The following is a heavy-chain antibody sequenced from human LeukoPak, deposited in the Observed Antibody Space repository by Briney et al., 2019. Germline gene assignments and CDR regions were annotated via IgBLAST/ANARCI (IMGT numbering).Heavy chain of an antibody. CDR2: ISSSSSYI. D-gene: IGHD6-19*01. J-gene: IGHJ5*02. V-gene: IGHV3-21*01. Sequence: GGSLRLSCAASGFTFSSYSMNWVRQAPGKGLEWVSSISSSSSYIYYADSVKGRFTISRDNAKNSLYLQMNSLRAEDTAVYYCARDLVAGRLGTPGPFFDPWGQGTLVTVSS. CDR3: ARDLVAGRLGTPGPFFDP. CDR1: GFTFSSYS.